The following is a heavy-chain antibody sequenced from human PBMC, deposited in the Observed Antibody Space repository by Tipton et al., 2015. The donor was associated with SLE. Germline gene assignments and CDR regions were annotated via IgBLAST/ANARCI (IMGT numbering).Heavy chain of an antibody. Sequence: QLVQSGAEVKKPGESLRISCQGSGYNFTPWINWVRQMPGKGLEWMGRLDPIDSYTHYSPSFQGHITISADKSISTAYLHWSSLKASDTAMYYCAGDLDGDRDVFDMWGQGTKVTVSS. CDR2: LDPIDSYT. CDR3: AGDLDGDRDVFDM. D-gene: IGHD7-27*01. J-gene: IGHJ3*02. CDR1: GYNFTPW. V-gene: IGHV5-10-1*01.